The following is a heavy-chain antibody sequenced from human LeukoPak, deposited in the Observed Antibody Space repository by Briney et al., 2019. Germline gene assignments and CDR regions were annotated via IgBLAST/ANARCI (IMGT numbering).Heavy chain of an antibody. Sequence: ASVNVSCKASGYTFTGYYMHWVRQAPGQGLEWMGWINPNSGGTNYAQKFQGWVTMTRDTSISTAYMELSRLRSDDTAVYYCARGQWGYDLTDFDYWGQGTLVTVSS. CDR3: ARGQWGYDLTDFDY. V-gene: IGHV1-2*04. CDR1: GYTFTGYY. CDR2: INPNSGGT. D-gene: IGHD5-12*01. J-gene: IGHJ4*02.